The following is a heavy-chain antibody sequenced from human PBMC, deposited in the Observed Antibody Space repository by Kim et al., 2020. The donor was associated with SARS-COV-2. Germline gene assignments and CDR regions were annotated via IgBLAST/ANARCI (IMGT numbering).Heavy chain of an antibody. V-gene: IGHV3-23*01. D-gene: IGHD3-3*02. CDR2: IRSSDDST. CDR3: AKVGSICCIDFDY. Sequence: GGSLRLSCAASGFTFSNFAMSWVRQAPGKALEWVSTIRSSDDSTNYADSVKGRFTISRDNSKNTLSLQMNSLRAEDTAVYYCAKVGSICCIDFDYWGQGT. J-gene: IGHJ4*02. CDR1: GFTFSNFA.